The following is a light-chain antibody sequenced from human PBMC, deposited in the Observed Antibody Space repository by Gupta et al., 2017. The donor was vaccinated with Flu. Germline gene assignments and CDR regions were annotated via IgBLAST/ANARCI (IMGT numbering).Light chain of an antibody. CDR3: QQYDSWPPLYT. V-gene: IGKV3-15*01. CDR1: QNIRSD. Sequence: EIVMTQSPATLSVSPGARATLSCRASQNIRSDVAWYQQKPGQAPRLIMYDASTRATGIPVRFSGSGSGTEFTLTINSLQSEDVAVYYCQQYDSWPPLYTFGQGTKLDIK. CDR2: DAS. J-gene: IGKJ2*01.